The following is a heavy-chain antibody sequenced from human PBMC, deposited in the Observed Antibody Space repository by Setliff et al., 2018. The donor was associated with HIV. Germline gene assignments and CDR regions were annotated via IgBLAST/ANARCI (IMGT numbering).Heavy chain of an antibody. CDR3: ARYYGSGTYHRWFDP. V-gene: IGHV4-4*07. CDR1: SGSISTYY. D-gene: IGHD3-10*01. J-gene: IGHJ5*02. Sequence: SETLSLTCTVSSGSISTYYWTWIRQSAGKGLEWVGSIYHDGSTYYNPSIRSRVTISVDTSKNQFSLKLSSVTAADTAVYYCARYYGSGTYHRWFDPWGQGTPVTVSS. CDR2: IYHDGST.